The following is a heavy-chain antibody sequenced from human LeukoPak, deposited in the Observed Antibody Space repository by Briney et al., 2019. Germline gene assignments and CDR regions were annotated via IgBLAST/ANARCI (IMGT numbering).Heavy chain of an antibody. V-gene: IGHV4-4*07. CDR3: ASQGRYCSSTSCYRWFDP. CDR1: GGSISSYY. CDR2: IYTSGST. Sequence: SETLSLTCTVSGGSISSYYWSWIRQPSGKGLEWIGRIYTSGSTNYNPSLKSRVTMSVDTSKNQFSLKLSSVTAADTAVYYCASQGRYCSSTSCYRWFDPWGQGTLVTVSS. D-gene: IGHD2-2*01. J-gene: IGHJ5*02.